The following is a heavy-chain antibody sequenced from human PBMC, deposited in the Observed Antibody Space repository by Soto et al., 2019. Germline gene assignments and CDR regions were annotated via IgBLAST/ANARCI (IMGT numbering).Heavy chain of an antibody. J-gene: IGHJ6*03. Sequence: SETLSLTCTVSGGSISSYYWSWIRQPPGKGLEWIGYIYYSGSTNYNPSLKSRVTISVDTSKNQFSLKLSSVTAADTAVYYCVRQGTYYDFWSGYTTDYYYYMDVWGKGTTVTVSS. V-gene: IGHV4-59*08. CDR3: VRQGTYYDFWSGYTTDYYYYMDV. CDR1: GGSISSYY. CDR2: IYYSGST. D-gene: IGHD3-3*01.